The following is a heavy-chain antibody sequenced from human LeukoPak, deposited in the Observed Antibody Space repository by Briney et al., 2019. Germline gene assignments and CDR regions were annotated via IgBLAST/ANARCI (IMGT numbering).Heavy chain of an antibody. D-gene: IGHD2-8*01. V-gene: IGHV3-74*01. CDR3: ARSQSGVFDV. J-gene: IGHJ3*01. CDR1: GFTFSNYW. CDR2: LNGDGTNI. Sequence: GGSLRLSCVASGFTFSNYWMQWVRQVPGKGLVWVSRLNGDGTNIIYADSVEGRFTISRDNAENTLYLQMNSLGAEDTALYYCARSQSGVFDVWGQGTMVTVSS.